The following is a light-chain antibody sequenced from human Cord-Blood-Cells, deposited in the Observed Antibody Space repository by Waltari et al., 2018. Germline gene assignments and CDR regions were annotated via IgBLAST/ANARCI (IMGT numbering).Light chain of an antibody. CDR1: SSDVGGYNY. CDR3: CSYAGSYTWV. Sequence: QSALTQPRSVSGSPGQSVTISCTGTSSDVGGYNYVSWDQQHPGKAPKLMIYDVSKRPSGVPYRLSGSKSGNTASLTISGLQAEDEADYYCCSYAGSYTWVFGGGTKLTVL. V-gene: IGLV2-11*01. J-gene: IGLJ3*02. CDR2: DVS.